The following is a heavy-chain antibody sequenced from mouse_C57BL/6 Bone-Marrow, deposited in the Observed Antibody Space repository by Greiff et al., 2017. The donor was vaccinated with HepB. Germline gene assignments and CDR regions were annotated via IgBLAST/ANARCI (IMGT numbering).Heavy chain of an antibody. J-gene: IGHJ4*01. CDR3: ARRVIYYDYLYAMDY. Sequence: EVHLVESGPGLVKPSQSLSLTCSVTGYSITSGYYWNWIRQFPGNKLEWMGYISYDGSNNYNPSLKNRISITRDTSKNQFFLKLNSVTTEDTATYYCARRVIYYDYLYAMDYWGQGTSVTVSS. D-gene: IGHD2-4*01. CDR2: ISYDGSN. V-gene: IGHV3-6*01. CDR1: GYSITSGYY.